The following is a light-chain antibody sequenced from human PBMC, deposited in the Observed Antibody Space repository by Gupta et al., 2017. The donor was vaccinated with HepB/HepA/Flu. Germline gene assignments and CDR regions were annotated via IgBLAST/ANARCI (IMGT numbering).Light chain of an antibody. CDR3: CSYAGSFYV. CDR2: GVT. CDR1: SSDVSGLNY. Sequence: QSALTQPRSVSGSPGQSVTISCTGSSSDVSGLNYVSWYQQLPGKAPKLMIYGVTKRPSGVPDRFSGSKSGNTAALTIAGLQAEDEADYYCCSYAGSFYVFGSGTKVTVL. J-gene: IGLJ1*01. V-gene: IGLV2-11*01.